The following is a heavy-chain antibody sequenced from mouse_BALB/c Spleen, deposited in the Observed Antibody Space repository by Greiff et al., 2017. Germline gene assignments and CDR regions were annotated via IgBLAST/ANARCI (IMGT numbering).Heavy chain of an antibody. V-gene: IGHV5-6-5*01. Sequence: DVQLVESGGGLVKPGGSLKLSCAASGFTFSSYAMSWVRQTPEKRLEWVASISSGGSTYYPDSVKGRFTISRDNARNILYLQMSSLRSEDTAMYYCARGYGSYYYAMDYWGQGTSVTVSS. J-gene: IGHJ4*01. CDR2: ISSGGST. CDR3: ARGYGSYYYAMDY. CDR1: GFTFSSYA. D-gene: IGHD1-2*01.